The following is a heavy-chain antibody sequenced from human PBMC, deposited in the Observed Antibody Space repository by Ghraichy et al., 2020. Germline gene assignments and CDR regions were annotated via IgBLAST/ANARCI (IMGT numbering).Heavy chain of an antibody. D-gene: IGHD6-19*01. CDR1: GGSISSYY. CDR3: ARGGSGWTYYYYYGMDV. CDR2: IYYSGST. V-gene: IGHV4-59*01. Sequence: SQTLSLTCTVSGGSISSYYWSWIRQPPGKGLEWIGYIYYSGSTNYNPSLKSRVTISVDTSKNQFSLKLSSVTAADTAVYYCARGGSGWTYYYYYGMDVWGQGTTVTVSS. J-gene: IGHJ6*02.